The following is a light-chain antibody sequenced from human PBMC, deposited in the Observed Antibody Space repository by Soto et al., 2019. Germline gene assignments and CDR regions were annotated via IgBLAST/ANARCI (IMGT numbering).Light chain of an antibody. CDR2: LNSDGSH. V-gene: IGLV4-69*01. Sequence: QSVLTQSPSASASLGASVKLTCTLSSGHSSYAIAWHQQQPEKGPRYLMRLNSDGSHSKGDVIPDRFSGSSSGAERYLTIASLQSEDDADYYCQTWGTGVVFGGGTKLTVL. CDR1: SGHSSYA. J-gene: IGLJ2*01. CDR3: QTWGTGVV.